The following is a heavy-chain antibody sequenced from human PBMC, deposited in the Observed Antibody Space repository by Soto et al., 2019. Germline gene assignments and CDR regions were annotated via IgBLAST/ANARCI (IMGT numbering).Heavy chain of an antibody. V-gene: IGHV4-39*01. D-gene: IGHD3-22*01. J-gene: IGHJ4*02. CDR1: GDSISNSTYY. Sequence: PSETLSLTWTVSGDSISNSTYYLGWIRQPPGKGLEWIGSMFYSGNTYYNPSLKSRVTLSIDTSKNQFSLKLNSVTAADTAVYYCVSPEGYYDSSGYTLDYWGQGTLVTVSS. CDR3: VSPEGYYDSSGYTLDY. CDR2: MFYSGNT.